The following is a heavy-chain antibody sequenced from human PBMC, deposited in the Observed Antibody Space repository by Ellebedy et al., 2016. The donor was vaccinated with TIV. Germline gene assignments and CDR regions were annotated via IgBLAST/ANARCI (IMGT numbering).Heavy chain of an antibody. CDR1: GYSFTSYW. Sequence: GESLKISCKGSGYSFTSYWIGWVRQMPGKGLEWMGIIYPGDSDTRYSPSFQGQVTISADKSISTAYLQWSSLKASDTAMYYCARLDGSGSYYNPNWFDPWGQGTLVTVSS. V-gene: IGHV5-51*01. J-gene: IGHJ5*02. D-gene: IGHD3-10*01. CDR3: ARLDGSGSYYNPNWFDP. CDR2: IYPGDSDT.